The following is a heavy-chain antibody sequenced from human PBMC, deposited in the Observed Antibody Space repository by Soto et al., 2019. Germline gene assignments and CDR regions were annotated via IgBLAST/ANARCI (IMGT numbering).Heavy chain of an antibody. CDR1: GYTLTSYA. D-gene: IGHD6-13*01. CDR3: ARDQGVAAAGTLGFGTYYYYYMDV. V-gene: IGHV1-3*01. J-gene: IGHJ6*03. Sequence: ASVKVSCKASGYTLTSYAMHWVRQVPGQRLEWMGWINAGNGNTKYSQKFQGRVTITRDTSASTAYMELSSLRSEDTAVYYCARDQGVAAAGTLGFGTYYYYYMDVWGKGTTVTVSS. CDR2: INAGNGNT.